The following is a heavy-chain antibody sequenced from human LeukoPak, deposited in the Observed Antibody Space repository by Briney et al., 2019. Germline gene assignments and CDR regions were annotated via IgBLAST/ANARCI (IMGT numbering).Heavy chain of an antibody. CDR1: GGSISSYY. D-gene: IGHD2-15*01. CDR3: ARLRSARYCSGGSCSYYYYYYMDV. J-gene: IGHJ6*03. V-gene: IGHV4-59*01. CDR2: IYYSGST. Sequence: SETLSLTCTASGGSISSYYWSWIRQPPGKGLEWIGYIYYSGSTNYNPSLKSRVTISVDTSKNQFSLKLSSVTAADTAVYYCARLRSARYCSGGSCSYYYYYYMDVWGKGTTVTVSS.